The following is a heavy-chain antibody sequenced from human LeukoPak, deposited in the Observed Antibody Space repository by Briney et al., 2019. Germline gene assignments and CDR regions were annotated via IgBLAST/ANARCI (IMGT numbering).Heavy chain of an antibody. CDR3: ARDRFLSREDYYYGMDV. Sequence: SETLSLTCTVSGGSISSYYWSWIRQPPGKGLEWLGYIYYSGSTNYNPSLKSRVTISVDTSKNQFSLKLSSVTAADTAVYYCARDRFLSREDYYYGMDVWGQGTTVTVSS. V-gene: IGHV4-59*01. J-gene: IGHJ6*02. D-gene: IGHD3-3*01. CDR1: GGSISSYY. CDR2: IYYSGST.